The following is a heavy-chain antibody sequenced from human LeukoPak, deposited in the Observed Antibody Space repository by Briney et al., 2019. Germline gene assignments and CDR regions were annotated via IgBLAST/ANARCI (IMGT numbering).Heavy chain of an antibody. Sequence: GGSLRLSCAASGLHFSGTAMSWVRQAPGKGLEWVSAISHDGLNAYYADSVKGRFTISRDNAGNSVYLQMNSLRVDDTAVYFCARDVSRDVSCYTDWGQGTLVTVSS. CDR3: ARDVSRDVSCYTD. CDR2: ISHDGLNA. J-gene: IGHJ4*02. V-gene: IGHV3-23*01. CDR1: GLHFSGTA. D-gene: IGHD2-2*02.